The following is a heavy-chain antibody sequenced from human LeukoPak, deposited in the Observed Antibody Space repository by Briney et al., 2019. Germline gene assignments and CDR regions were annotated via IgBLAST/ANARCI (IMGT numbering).Heavy chain of an antibody. CDR1: GFTFSSCA. CDR2: ISGSGGST. V-gene: IGHV3-23*01. CDR3: AKDRSVGVAIYYYYGMDV. D-gene: IGHD3-3*01. Sequence: GASLRLSCAASGFTFSSCAMSWVRQAPGKGLEWVSTISGSGGSTYYADSVKGRFTISRDNSKNTLYLQMNSLRVEDTAVYYCAKDRSVGVAIYYYYGMDVWGQGTTVTVSS. J-gene: IGHJ6*02.